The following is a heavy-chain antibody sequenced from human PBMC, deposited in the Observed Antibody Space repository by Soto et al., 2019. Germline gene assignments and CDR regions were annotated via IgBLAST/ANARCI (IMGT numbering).Heavy chain of an antibody. CDR1: GGSISSYY. V-gene: IGHV4-59*08. CDR2: IYYSGST. J-gene: IGHJ3*02. Sequence: SETLSLTCTVSGGSISSYYWSWIRQPPGKGLEWIGYIYYSGSTNYNPSLKSRVTISVDTSKNQFSLKLSSVTAADTAVYYCARRVRRTVYGDYVFGAFDIWGQGTMVTVS. D-gene: IGHD4-17*01. CDR3: ARRVRRTVYGDYVFGAFDI.